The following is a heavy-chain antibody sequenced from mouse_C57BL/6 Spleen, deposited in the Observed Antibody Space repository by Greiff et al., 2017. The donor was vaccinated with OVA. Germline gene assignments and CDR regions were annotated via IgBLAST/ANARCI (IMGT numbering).Heavy chain of an antibody. J-gene: IGHJ1*03. CDR2: IDPSDSYT. CDR3: ARGYFDV. Sequence: QVQLQQPGAELVKPGASVKLSCKASGYTFTSYWMQWVKQRPGQGLEWIGEIDPSDSYTNYNQKFKGKATLNVDTSSSTAYMQLSSLTSEDSAVYYFARGYFDVWGTGTTVTVSS. CDR1: GYTFTSYW. V-gene: IGHV1-50*01.